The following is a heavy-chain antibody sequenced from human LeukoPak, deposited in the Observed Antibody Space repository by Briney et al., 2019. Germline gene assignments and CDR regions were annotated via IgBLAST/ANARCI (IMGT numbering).Heavy chain of an antibody. J-gene: IGHJ6*02. V-gene: IGHV3-66*02. D-gene: IGHD3-10*01. Sequence: GGSLRLSCAASGFTVSSNHMTWVRQAPGKGLEGISLTYSGDNTYYTDSVKGRFTISRDNSKNTLYLQMNSLRAEDTGVYFCARPGYYYGSGSTFYAMDVWGQGTTVTVSS. CDR1: GFTVSSNH. CDR3: ARPGYYYGSGSTFYAMDV. CDR2: TYSGDNT.